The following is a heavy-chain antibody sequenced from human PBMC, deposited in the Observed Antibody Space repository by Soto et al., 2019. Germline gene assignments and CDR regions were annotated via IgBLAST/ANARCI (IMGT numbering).Heavy chain of an antibody. CDR3: ARDLKEYCSDGKCNWFDP. D-gene: IGHD2-15*01. CDR1: GGSISSYY. Sequence: PSETLFLTCTVSGGSISSYYWSWIRQPPGKGLEWIGYIYYSGSTDYNPSLKSRVTISFDASKNQISLQVRSATAADAAVYYCARDLKEYCSDGKCNWFDPWGQGTLVTVSS. J-gene: IGHJ5*02. V-gene: IGHV4-59*01. CDR2: IYYSGST.